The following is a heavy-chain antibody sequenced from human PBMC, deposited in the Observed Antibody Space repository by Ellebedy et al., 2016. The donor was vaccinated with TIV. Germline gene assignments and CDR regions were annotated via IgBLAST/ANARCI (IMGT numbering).Heavy chain of an antibody. D-gene: IGHD3-10*01. J-gene: IGHJ4*02. CDR3: ARHGLSGIPAVDY. V-gene: IGHV4-39*01. Sequence: MPSETLSLTCTVSGGSISSSRYYWGWIRQPPGKGLAWIGSIYYSGTTYYNPSLKSRVTISVDTSKNQFSLKLSSVTAADTAVYYCARHGLSGIPAVDYWGQGTLVTVSS. CDR2: IYYSGTT. CDR1: GGSISSSRYY.